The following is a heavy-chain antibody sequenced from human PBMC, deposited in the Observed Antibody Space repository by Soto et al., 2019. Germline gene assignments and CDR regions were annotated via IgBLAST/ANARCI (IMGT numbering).Heavy chain of an antibody. D-gene: IGHD6-13*01. CDR1: GGSISSSNW. J-gene: IGHJ6*02. CDR3: ARDEIRVGIAAAGPRNLYYYGMDV. V-gene: IGHV4-4*02. CDR2: IYHSGST. Sequence: SSETLSLTCAVSGGSISSSNWWSWVRQPPGKGLEWIGEIYHSGSTNYNPSLKSRVTISVDKSKNQFSLKLSSVTAADTAVYYCARDEIRVGIAAAGPRNLYYYGMDVWGQGTTVTVSS.